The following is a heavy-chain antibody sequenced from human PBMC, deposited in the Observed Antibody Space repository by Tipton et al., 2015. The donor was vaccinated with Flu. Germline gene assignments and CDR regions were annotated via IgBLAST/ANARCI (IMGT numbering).Heavy chain of an antibody. J-gene: IGHJ4*02. V-gene: IGHV4-31*01. CDR2: IYYSGST. D-gene: IGHD6-13*01. Sequence: TLSLTCTVSGGSISSGGYYWSWIRQHPGKGLEWIGYIYYSGSTYYNASLKRLVTISVYTSKNQFSLKLCSVTAADTAVYYCARGVAAAGTSYYFYYWGQGTLVTVSS. CDR3: ARGVAAAGTSYYFYY. CDR1: GGSISSGGYY.